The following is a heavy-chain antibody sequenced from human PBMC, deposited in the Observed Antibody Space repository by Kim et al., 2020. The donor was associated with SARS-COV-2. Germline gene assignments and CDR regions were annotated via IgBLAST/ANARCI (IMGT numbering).Heavy chain of an antibody. CDR2: NK. D-gene: IGHD6-19*01. CDR3: APGQWLAFDY. J-gene: IGHJ4*02. V-gene: IGHV3-30*01. Sequence: NKYYAASVKGRFTISRDNSKNTLYLQMNSLRAEDTAVYYCAPGQWLAFDYWGQGTLVTVSS.